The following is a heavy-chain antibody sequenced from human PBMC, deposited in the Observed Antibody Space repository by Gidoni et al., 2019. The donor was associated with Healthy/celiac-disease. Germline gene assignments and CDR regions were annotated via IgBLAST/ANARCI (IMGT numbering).Heavy chain of an antibody. J-gene: IGHJ3*02. CDR3: ARGGGDSSSPGNDAFDI. CDR2: INHSGST. Sequence: QVQLQQWGAGLLKPSETLSLTCAVYGGSFSGYYWSWIRQPPGKGLEWIGEINHSGSTNYNPSLKSRVTISVDTSKNQFSLKLSSVTAADTAVYYCARGGGDSSSPGNDAFDIWGQGTMVTVSS. V-gene: IGHV4-34*01. CDR1: GGSFSGYY. D-gene: IGHD6-13*01.